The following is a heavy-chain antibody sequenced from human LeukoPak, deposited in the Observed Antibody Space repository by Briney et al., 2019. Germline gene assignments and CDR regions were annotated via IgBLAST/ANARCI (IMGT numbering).Heavy chain of an antibody. J-gene: IGHJ4*02. CDR2: VNLSAFA. CDR1: GGSLGDYE. D-gene: IGHD1-14*01. CDR3: ARGPIDSDHDFDY. V-gene: IGHV4-34*01. Sequence: PSETLSHTRGVYGGSLGDYEWGWIRPSPGGARAWLGQVNLSAFATYGSPLKRPVTISRDTSKNQIALRVASVTAAGAGVYYCARGPIDSDHDFDYWGQGALVTVSS.